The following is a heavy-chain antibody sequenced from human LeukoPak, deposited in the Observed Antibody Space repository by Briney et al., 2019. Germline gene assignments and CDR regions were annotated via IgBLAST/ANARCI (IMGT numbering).Heavy chain of an antibody. Sequence: GRSLRLSCAASRFTFNTYTIHWVRQAPGKGLEWVANIKQDGSEKYYVDSVKGRFTISRDNAKNSLYLQMNSLKAEDTAVYYCATAMVIEGGLDYWGQGTLVTVSS. J-gene: IGHJ4*02. CDR1: RFTFNTYT. CDR3: ATAMVIEGGLDY. CDR2: IKQDGSEK. D-gene: IGHD5-18*01. V-gene: IGHV3-7*01.